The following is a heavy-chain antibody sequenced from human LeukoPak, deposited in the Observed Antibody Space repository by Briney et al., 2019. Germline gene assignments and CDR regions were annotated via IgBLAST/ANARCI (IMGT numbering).Heavy chain of an antibody. D-gene: IGHD6-13*01. CDR1: GYTFSSYY. Sequence: ASVKVSCKASGYTFSSYYIHWVRQAPGQGLEWMGWINPNSGGRSYAQKFQGRVIMTRDTSISTAYMELSSLRYDDTAVYYCARVIAAGGGHGMDVWGQGTTVTVSS. CDR3: ARVIAAGGGHGMDV. CDR2: INPNSGGR. J-gene: IGHJ6*02. V-gene: IGHV1-2*02.